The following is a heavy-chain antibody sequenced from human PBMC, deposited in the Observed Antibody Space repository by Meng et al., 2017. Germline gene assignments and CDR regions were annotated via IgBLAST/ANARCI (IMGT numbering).Heavy chain of an antibody. D-gene: IGHD3-22*01. Sequence: QVQLQESGPGLVNPSQTLSLTCTVSGGSISSGGYYWSWIRQHPGKGLEWIGYIYYSGSTYYNPSLKSLVTISVDTSKNQFSLKLSSVTAADTAVYYCARVHYYDSSGYNNWYFDLWGRGTLVTVSS. CDR1: GGSISSGGYY. CDR2: IYYSGST. CDR3: ARVHYYDSSGYNNWYFDL. J-gene: IGHJ2*01. V-gene: IGHV4-31*01.